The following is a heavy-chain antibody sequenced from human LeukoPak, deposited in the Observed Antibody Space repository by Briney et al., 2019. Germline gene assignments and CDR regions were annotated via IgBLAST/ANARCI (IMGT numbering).Heavy chain of an antibody. V-gene: IGHV3-30*02. Sequence: GGSLRLSCAASGFTFSSYGMHWVRQAPGKGLEWVAFIRYDGSNKYYADSVKGRFTISRDNSKNTLYLQMNSLRAEATAVYYCAKEAREYSSSWYGSWGQGTLVTVSS. J-gene: IGHJ4*02. CDR1: GFTFSSYG. D-gene: IGHD6-13*01. CDR3: AKEAREYSSSWYGS. CDR2: IRYDGSNK.